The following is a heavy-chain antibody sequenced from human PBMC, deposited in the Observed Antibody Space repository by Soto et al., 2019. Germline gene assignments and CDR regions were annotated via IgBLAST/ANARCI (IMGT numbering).Heavy chain of an antibody. J-gene: IGHJ6*03. CDR1: GFTFDPYT. V-gene: IGHV3-9*01. D-gene: IGHD3-16*01. CDR3: AKERITFGAFNYYYMDV. Sequence: EVQLVESGGGLVQPGRSLRLACAASGFTFDPYTMHWVRQAPGKGLEWVSSITWHSGTIGYADSVKGRFTISRDNAKNSLYLQMNSLRGEDTALYYCAKERITFGAFNYYYMDVWGNGTTVTVSS. CDR2: ITWHSGTI.